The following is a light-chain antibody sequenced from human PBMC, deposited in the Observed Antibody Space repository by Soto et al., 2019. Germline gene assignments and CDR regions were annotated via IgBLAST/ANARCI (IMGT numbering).Light chain of an antibody. CDR1: QSITSSY. J-gene: IGKJ1*01. CDR2: GTI. V-gene: IGKV3-20*01. CDR3: QQYCSPLWT. Sequence: EIVLTQSPGTLSLSPGERATLSCRASQSITSSYLAWYQQKPGQAPRLLISGTISRATGIPDRFSGSGSGTDLTLTISRLEPEDFAVYYCQQYCSPLWTFGQGTKVEIK.